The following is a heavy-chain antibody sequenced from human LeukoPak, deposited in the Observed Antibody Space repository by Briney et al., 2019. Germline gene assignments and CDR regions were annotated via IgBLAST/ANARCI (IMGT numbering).Heavy chain of an antibody. Sequence: SETLSLTCTVSGSSISSYYWSWIRQPAGKGLEWIGRIYTSGSTNYNPSLKSRVTMSVDTSKNQFSLKLSSVTAADTAVYYCAREGTMVRGVITPFDYWGQGTLVTVSS. CDR1: GSSISSYY. V-gene: IGHV4-4*07. J-gene: IGHJ4*02. D-gene: IGHD3-10*01. CDR2: IYTSGST. CDR3: AREGTMVRGVITPFDY.